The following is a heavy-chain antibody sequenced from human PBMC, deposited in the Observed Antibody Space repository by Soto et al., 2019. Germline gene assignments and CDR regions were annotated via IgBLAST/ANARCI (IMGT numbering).Heavy chain of an antibody. Sequence: SETRSRTWAVSGGSFTSNNWWTLFRQPPGQGLGWIGEIYRTGSTNYNPSLKSRVTISLDKSENQFSLKVTSLTAADTAVYYCASRDPGTSVDYWGQGTLVTVSS. D-gene: IGHD1-7*01. CDR2: IYRTGST. CDR3: ASRDPGTSVDY. V-gene: IGHV4-4*02. CDR1: GGSFTSNNW. J-gene: IGHJ4*02.